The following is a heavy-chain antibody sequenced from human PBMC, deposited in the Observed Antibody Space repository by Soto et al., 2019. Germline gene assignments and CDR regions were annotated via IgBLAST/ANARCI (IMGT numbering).Heavy chain of an antibody. CDR2: ISYDGSNK. CDR1: GFTFSSYG. Sequence: GGSLRLSCAASGFTFSSYGMHWVRQAPGKGLEWVAVISYDGSNKYYADSVKGRFTISRDNSKNTLYLQMNSLRAEDTAVYYCAKEGTDDSSSWTQLDYCGQGTLVTVYS. CDR3: AKEGTDDSSSWTQLDY. D-gene: IGHD6-13*01. J-gene: IGHJ4*02. V-gene: IGHV3-30*18.